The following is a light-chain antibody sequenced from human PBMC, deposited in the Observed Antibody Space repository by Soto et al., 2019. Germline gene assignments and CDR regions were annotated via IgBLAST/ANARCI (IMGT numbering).Light chain of an antibody. V-gene: IGLV1-47*01. J-gene: IGLJ2*01. CDR3: AAWDDSLSGPV. CDR2: RNN. CDR1: SSNIGSNY. Sequence: QSVLTQPPSASGTPGQRVTISCTGSSSNIGSNYVYWYQQLPGTAPKLLIYRNNQRPSGLPDRFSGSKSGTSASLAISGLRSEDEADYYCAAWDDSLSGPVFGGGTKLTV.